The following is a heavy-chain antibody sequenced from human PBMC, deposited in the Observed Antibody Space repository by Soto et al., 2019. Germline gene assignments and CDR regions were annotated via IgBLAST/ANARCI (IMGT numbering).Heavy chain of an antibody. CDR1: GYSVSISG. CDR2: ISAYNGNT. D-gene: IGHD3-3*01. V-gene: IGHV1-18*01. J-gene: IGHJ4*02. CDR3: ARLYDFWSGYCDY. Sequence: VKVSCTSCGYSVSISGITGALQAPGQGLEWMGWISAYNGNTNYAQKLQGRVTMTTDTSTSTAYMELRSLRSDDTAVYYCARLYDFWSGYCDYWGQGTLVTVSS.